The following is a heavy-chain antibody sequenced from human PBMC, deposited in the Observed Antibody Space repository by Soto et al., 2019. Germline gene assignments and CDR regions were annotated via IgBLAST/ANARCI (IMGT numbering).Heavy chain of an antibody. Sequence: SETLSLTCTVSGGSISSGGYYWSWIRQHPGKGLEWIGYIYYSGSTYYNPPLKSRVTISVDTSKNQFSLKLSSVTAADTAVYYCASQGGVLGYFDYWGQGTLVTVSS. D-gene: IGHD2-8*02. CDR1: GGSISSGGYY. CDR3: ASQGGVLGYFDY. CDR2: IYYSGST. J-gene: IGHJ4*02. V-gene: IGHV4-31*03.